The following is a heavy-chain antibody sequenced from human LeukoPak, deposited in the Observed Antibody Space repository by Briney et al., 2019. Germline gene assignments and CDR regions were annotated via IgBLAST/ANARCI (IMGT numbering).Heavy chain of an antibody. CDR2: IIPIFGTA. CDR1: GGTFSSYA. V-gene: IGHV1-69*13. Sequence: GASVKVSCKASGGTFSSYAISWVRQAPGQGLEWMGGIIPIFGTANYAQKFQGRVTITADESTSTAYMELSSLRSEDTAVYYCARDAASGVGASYYYYGMDVWGQGTTVTVSS. CDR3: ARDAASGVGASYYYYGMDV. D-gene: IGHD1-26*01. J-gene: IGHJ6*02.